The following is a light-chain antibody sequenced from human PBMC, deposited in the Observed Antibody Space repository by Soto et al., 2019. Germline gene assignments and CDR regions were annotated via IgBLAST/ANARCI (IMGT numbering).Light chain of an antibody. V-gene: IGKV1-5*01. CDR3: QQYNTYST. CDR2: AAS. J-gene: IGKJ1*01. Sequence: DIQMTQSPTSLSASVGDRVTITCRASQDINSYLNWYQHKPGKSPKLLIYAASSLESGVPSRFSGSGSGTEFTLTISSLQPDDFATYYCQQYNTYSTFGQGTKVDNK. CDR1: QDINSY.